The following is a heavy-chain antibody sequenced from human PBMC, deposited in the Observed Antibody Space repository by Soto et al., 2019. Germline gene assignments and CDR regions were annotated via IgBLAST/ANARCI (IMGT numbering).Heavy chain of an antibody. CDR2: IYHSGST. CDR3: ARYRSSRSFEY. D-gene: IGHD6-13*01. J-gene: IGHJ4*02. Sequence: PSETLSLTCAVSGGSISSGGYSWSWIRQPPGKGLEWIGYIYHSGSTYYNPSVKSRGTISVYRSKNQFSLKLSSVTSSDTAVYYCARYRSSRSFEYCGKGNLVIFAS. CDR1: GGSISSGGYS. V-gene: IGHV4-30-2*01.